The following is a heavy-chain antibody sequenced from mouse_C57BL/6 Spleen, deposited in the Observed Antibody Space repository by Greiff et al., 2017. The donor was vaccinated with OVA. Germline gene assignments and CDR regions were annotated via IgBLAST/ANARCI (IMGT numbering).Heavy chain of an antibody. CDR2: IYPRDGST. V-gene: IGHV1-85*01. J-gene: IGHJ4*01. CDR1: GYTFTSYD. Sequence: QVQLQQSGPELVKPGASVKLSCKASGYTFTSYDINWVKQRPGQGLEWIGWIYPRDGSTTYNEKFKGKATLTVDTSSSTAYMELHSLTSEDSAVYFCARFFYYGGYYAMDYWGQGTSVTVSS. CDR3: ARFFYYGGYYAMDY. D-gene: IGHD1-1*01.